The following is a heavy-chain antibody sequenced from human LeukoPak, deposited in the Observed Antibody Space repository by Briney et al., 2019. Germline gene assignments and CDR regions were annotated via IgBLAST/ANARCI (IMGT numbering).Heavy chain of an antibody. CDR1: GYTFTSYG. V-gene: IGHV1-18*01. Sequence: ASVTVSCKASGYTFTSYGISWVRQAPGQGLEWMGWISAYNGNTNYAQKLQGRVTMTTDTSTSTAYMELRSLRSDDTAVYYCARASHVDCSSTSCYADPFDYWGQGTLVTVSS. J-gene: IGHJ4*02. D-gene: IGHD2-2*01. CDR2: ISAYNGNT. CDR3: ARASHVDCSSTSCYADPFDY.